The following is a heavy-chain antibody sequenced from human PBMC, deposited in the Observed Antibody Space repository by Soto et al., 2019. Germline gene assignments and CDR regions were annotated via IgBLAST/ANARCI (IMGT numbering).Heavy chain of an antibody. J-gene: IGHJ6*02. CDR3: ARGRYCSGGSCYYYYGMDV. CDR1: AGSISSGGYY. V-gene: IGHV4-31*03. Sequence: PSETLSLTCTVSAGSISSGGYYWSWIRQHPGKGLEWIGYIYYSGSTYYNPSLKSRVTISVDTSKNQFSLKLSSVTAADTAVYYCARGRYCSGGSCYYYYGMDVWGQGTTVTVSS. CDR2: IYYSGST. D-gene: IGHD2-15*01.